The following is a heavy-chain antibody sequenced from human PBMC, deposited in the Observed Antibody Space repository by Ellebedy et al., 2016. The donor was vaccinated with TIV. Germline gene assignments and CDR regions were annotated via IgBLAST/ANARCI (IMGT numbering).Heavy chain of an antibody. CDR1: GFTFDNYT. CDR3: TRGLGREVLHLFGY. V-gene: IGHV3-43*01. Sequence: GESLKISCAAPGFTFDNYTMHWLRQVPGKGLEWVSLITWDGSGTFYTDSLKGRFTVSSDNSKNSLYLQMNSLRTDDAAFYYCTRGLGREVLHLFGYWGRGTLVTVSS. D-gene: IGHD5-24*01. CDR2: ITWDGSGT. J-gene: IGHJ4*02.